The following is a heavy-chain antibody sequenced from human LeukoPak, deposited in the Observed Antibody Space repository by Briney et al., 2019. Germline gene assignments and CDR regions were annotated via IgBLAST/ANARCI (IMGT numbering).Heavy chain of an antibody. CDR1: GFRVSGYY. J-gene: IGHJ4*02. D-gene: IGHD1-1*01. V-gene: IGHV3-23*01. Sequence: GGSLRLSCAVSGFRVSGYYMSWVRQAPGKGLEWVSTISGSGGSTYYADSVKGRFTISRDNSKNTLFLQMSSLRAEDTAVYYCAKGRYNWNDAFNDYWGQGTLVTVSS. CDR2: ISGSGGST. CDR3: AKGRYNWNDAFNDY.